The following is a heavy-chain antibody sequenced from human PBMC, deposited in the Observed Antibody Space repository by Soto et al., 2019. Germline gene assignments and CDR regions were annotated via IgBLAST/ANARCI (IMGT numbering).Heavy chain of an antibody. D-gene: IGHD6-19*01. CDR2: IYYSGST. CDR1: GGSISSGGYY. V-gene: IGHV4-31*03. CDR3: ARDAEAGTHNWFDP. Sequence: SETLSLTCTVSGGSISSGGYYWSWIRQHPGKGLEWIGYIYYSGSTYYNPSLKSRVTISVDTSKNQFSLKLSSVTAADTAVYYCARDAEAGTHNWFDPWGQGTLVTVSS. J-gene: IGHJ5*02.